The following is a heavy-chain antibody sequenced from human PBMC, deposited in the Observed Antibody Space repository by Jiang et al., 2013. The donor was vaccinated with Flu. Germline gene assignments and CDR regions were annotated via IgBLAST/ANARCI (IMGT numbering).Heavy chain of an antibody. CDR3: ARQGIAAANEVDY. Sequence: SGYSFTSYWISWVRQMPGKGLEWMGRIDPSDSYTNYSPSFQGHVTISADKSISTAYLQWSSLKASDTAMYYCARQGIAAANEVDYWGQGTLVTVSS. D-gene: IGHD6-25*01. V-gene: IGHV5-10-1*01. CDR2: IDPSDSYT. CDR1: GYSFTSYW. J-gene: IGHJ4*02.